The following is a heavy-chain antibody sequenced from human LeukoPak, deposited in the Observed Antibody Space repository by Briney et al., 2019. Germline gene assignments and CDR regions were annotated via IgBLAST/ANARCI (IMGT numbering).Heavy chain of an antibody. CDR3: ASQKVGDHRVIDY. CDR1: SGSITSSTYY. D-gene: IGHD1-26*01. V-gene: IGHV4-61*05. J-gene: IGHJ4*02. CDR2: IYYSGSNYFSGST. Sequence: SETLSLTCTVSSGSITSSTYYWGWNRQPPGKGLEWIGSIYYSGSNYFSGSTYYNPSLKSRVSISIDTSKNQFSLKVNSVTAADTAVYYCASQKVGDHRVIDYWGQGTLVTVSS.